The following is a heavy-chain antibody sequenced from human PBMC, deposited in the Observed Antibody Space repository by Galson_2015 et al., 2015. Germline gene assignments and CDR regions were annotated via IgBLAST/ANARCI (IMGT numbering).Heavy chain of an antibody. Sequence: SLRLSCAASGFTFTNAWMSWVRLAPGKGLEWVGRIKRKSDGGTTDYAAPVKGKFTISRDDSKNTVWLQINSLKTEDTAMYYCATDSLDYWGQGTLVTVSS. V-gene: IGHV3-15*01. CDR2: IKRKSDGGTT. J-gene: IGHJ4*02. CDR3: ATDSLDY. CDR1: GFTFTNAW.